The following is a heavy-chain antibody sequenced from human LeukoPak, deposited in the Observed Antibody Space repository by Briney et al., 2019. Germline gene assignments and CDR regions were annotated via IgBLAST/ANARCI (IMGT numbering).Heavy chain of an antibody. V-gene: IGHV3-53*04. Sequence: GGSLRLSCAASGFSFSSNYMSWVRQAPGKGLEWVSVIYSGGSTYYADSVKGRFTISRHNSKNTLYLQMNSLRAEDTAVYYCASCSLSCCDNAFDIWGQGTMVTVSS. CDR1: GFSFSSNY. CDR2: IYSGGST. CDR3: ASCSLSCCDNAFDI. J-gene: IGHJ3*02. D-gene: IGHD2-2*01.